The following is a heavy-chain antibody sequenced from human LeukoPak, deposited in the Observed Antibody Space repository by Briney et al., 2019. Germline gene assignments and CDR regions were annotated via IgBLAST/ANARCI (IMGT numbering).Heavy chain of an antibody. J-gene: IGHJ3*02. CDR1: GGSISSSSYY. CDR2: IYYSGST. Sequence: SETLSLTCTVSGGSISSSSYYWGWIRQPPGKGLEWIGSIYYSGSTYYNPSLKSRVTISVDTSKNQFSLKLSSVTAADTAVYYCASLCGGHCYDAFDIWGQGTMVTVSS. CDR3: ASLCGGHCYDAFDI. V-gene: IGHV4-39*01. D-gene: IGHD2-21*02.